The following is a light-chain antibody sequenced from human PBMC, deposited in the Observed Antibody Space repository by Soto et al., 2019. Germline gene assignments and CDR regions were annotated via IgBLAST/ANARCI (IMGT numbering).Light chain of an antibody. CDR2: AVS. V-gene: IGKV1-17*03. Sequence: DIQVTQSPSAMSASVGDRVTITCRASQDISHYLAWFQQKPGKVPKRLIFAVSNLESGVPSRFRGSGSGTEFTLTITSLQPEDFATYYCLQHNIYPWTFGQGTKVEIK. CDR1: QDISHY. J-gene: IGKJ1*01. CDR3: LQHNIYPWT.